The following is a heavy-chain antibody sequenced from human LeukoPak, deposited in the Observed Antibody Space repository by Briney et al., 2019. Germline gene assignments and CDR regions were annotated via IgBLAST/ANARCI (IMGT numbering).Heavy chain of an antibody. D-gene: IGHD3-22*01. V-gene: IGHV3-48*03. J-gene: IGHJ4*02. CDR3: ARDYYDSSGPLDY. CDR1: GFTFSSYE. CDR2: ISSSGSTI. Sequence: GGSLRLSCAASGFTFSSYEMNWVRQASGKGLEWVSYISSSGSTIYYADSVKGRFTISRDNAKNSLYLQMNSLRAEDTAVYYCARDYYDSSGPLDYWGQGTLVTVSS.